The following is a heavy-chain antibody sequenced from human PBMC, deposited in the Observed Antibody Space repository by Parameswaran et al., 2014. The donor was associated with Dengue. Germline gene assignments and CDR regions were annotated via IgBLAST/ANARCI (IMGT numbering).Heavy chain of an antibody. D-gene: IGHD3-22*01. Sequence: WVRQAPGQGLEWMGIINPSGGSTSYAQKFQGRVTMTRDTSTSTVYMELSSLRSEDTAVYYCARGSATYYYDSSGYYGLDYWGQGTLVTVSS. V-gene: IGHV1-46*01. CDR2: INPSGGST. J-gene: IGHJ4*02. CDR3: ARGSATYYYDSSGYYGLDY.